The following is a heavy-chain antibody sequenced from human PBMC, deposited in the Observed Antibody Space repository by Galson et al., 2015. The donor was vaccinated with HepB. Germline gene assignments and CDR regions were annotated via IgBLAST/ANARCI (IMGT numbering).Heavy chain of an antibody. CDR3: ARDSGGVTIFGVVLGYYGMDV. Sequence: SLRLSCAASGFTFSSYWMSWVRQAPGKGLEWVANIKQDGSEKYYVDSVKGRFTISRDNAKNSLYLQMNSLRAEDTAVYYCARDSGGVTIFGVVLGYYGMDVWGQGTTVTVSS. D-gene: IGHD3-3*01. CDR2: IKQDGSEK. J-gene: IGHJ6*02. V-gene: IGHV3-7*01. CDR1: GFTFSSYW.